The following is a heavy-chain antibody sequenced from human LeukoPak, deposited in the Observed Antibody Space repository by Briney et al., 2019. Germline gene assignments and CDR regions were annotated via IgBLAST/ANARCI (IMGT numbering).Heavy chain of an antibody. CDR3: AKDLPRSPPNSGPWDY. D-gene: IGHD6-19*01. J-gene: IGHJ4*02. CDR1: GFTVSSNY. V-gene: IGHV3-23*01. CDR2: ISGSGGST. Sequence: QTGGSLRLSCAASGFTVSSNYMSWVRQAPGKGLEWVSAISGSGGSTYYADSVKGRFTISRDNSKNTLYLQMNSLRAEDTAVYYCAKDLPRSPPNSGPWDYWGQGTLVTVSS.